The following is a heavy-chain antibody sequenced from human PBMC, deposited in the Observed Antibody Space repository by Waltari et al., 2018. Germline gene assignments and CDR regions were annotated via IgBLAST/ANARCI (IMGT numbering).Heavy chain of an antibody. V-gene: IGHV3-7*01. CDR1: GFTFSSYW. J-gene: IGHJ6*04. D-gene: IGHD4-17*01. CDR3: ARGPSNFYGDYEGMDV. CDR2: IKQDGSEK. Sequence: EVQLVESGGGLVQPGGSLRLSCAASGFTFSSYWMSWVRQAPGKGLAWVANIKQDGSEKYYVESVKGRCTISRDNAKNSLYLQMNSLRAEDTAVYYCARGPSNFYGDYEGMDVWGKGTTVTVSS.